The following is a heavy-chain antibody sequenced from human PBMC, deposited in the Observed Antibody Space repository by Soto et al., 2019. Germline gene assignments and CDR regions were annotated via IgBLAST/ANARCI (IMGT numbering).Heavy chain of an antibody. V-gene: IGHV3-74*01. CDR2: INTDGSRT. CDR3: ARVATGSYNWFDP. Sequence: GGSLRLSCAASGFTFDYYWMHWVRQAPGKGLVWVSRINTDGSRTNYADSVKGRFTISRDNAKNTLYLQMNSPRAEDTAVYYCARVATGSYNWFDPWGQGTQVTVSS. J-gene: IGHJ5*02. CDR1: GFTFDYYW. D-gene: IGHD1-26*01.